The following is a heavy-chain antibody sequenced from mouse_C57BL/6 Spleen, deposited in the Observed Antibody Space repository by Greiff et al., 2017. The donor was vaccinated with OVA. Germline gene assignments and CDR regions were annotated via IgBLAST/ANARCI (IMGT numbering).Heavy chain of an antibody. D-gene: IGHD1-1*01. Sequence: EVMLVESGEGLVKPGGSLKLSCAASGFTFSSYAMSWVRQTPEKRLEWVAYISSGGDYIYYADTVKGRFTISRDNARNTLYLQMSSLKSEDTAMYYCTRETPLDYYGSSYVGWYFDVWGTGTTVTVSS. J-gene: IGHJ1*03. CDR1: GFTFSSYA. CDR3: TRETPLDYYGSSYVGWYFDV. CDR2: ISSGGDYI. V-gene: IGHV5-9-1*02.